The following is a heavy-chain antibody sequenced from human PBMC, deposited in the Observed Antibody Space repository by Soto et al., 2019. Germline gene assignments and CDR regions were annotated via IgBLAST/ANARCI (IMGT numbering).Heavy chain of an antibody. CDR3: ARRNLFLDY. J-gene: IGHJ4*02. D-gene: IGHD3-10*02. V-gene: IGHV4-59*08. CDR2: VYHSGSR. CDR1: GGSISSYY. Sequence: SETLSLTCTVSGGSISSYYWSWIRQPPGKGLEWIGFVYHSGSRNYDPSLKSRVTISVDTSKNQFFLKLTSVTVADTALYYCARRNLFLDYSGQGSLVTVSS.